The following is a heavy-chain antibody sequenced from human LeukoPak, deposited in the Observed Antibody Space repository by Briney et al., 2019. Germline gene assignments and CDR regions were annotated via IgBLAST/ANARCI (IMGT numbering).Heavy chain of an antibody. J-gene: IGHJ3*02. CDR3: TRDRYSSGPVGAFDI. V-gene: IGHV3-48*03. CDR2: ISSSGNTR. CDR1: GFTFSTFE. Sequence: GGSMTLACAASGFTFSTFEMNWVRQAPGEGLEWISYISSSGNTRFYADSVMCRFTISRDNGDNSLFLQMKSLKVDGTAVYYCTRDRYSSGPVGAFDIWGQGTMLTVSS. D-gene: IGHD6-25*01.